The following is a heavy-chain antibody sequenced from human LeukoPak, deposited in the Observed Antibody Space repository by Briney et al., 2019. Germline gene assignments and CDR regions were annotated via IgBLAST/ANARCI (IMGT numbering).Heavy chain of an antibody. V-gene: IGHV3-9*01. Sequence: GGSLRLSCAASGFTFDDYAMHWVRQAPGKGLEWVSGISWNSGSIGYADSVKGRFTISRDNAKNSLYLQMNSLRAEDTAVYYCARDKRLDSSGWFDWFDPRGQGTLVTVSS. CDR3: ARDKRLDSSGWFDWFDP. CDR1: GFTFDDYA. CDR2: ISWNSGSI. D-gene: IGHD6-19*01. J-gene: IGHJ5*02.